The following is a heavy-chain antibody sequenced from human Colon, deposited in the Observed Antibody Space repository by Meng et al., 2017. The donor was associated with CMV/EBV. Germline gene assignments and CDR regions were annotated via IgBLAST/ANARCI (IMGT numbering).Heavy chain of an antibody. V-gene: IGHV4-59*01. CDR2: IYYSGST. CDR3: ARDNYDLWSGYFTD. J-gene: IGHJ4*02. Sequence: SETLSLTCTVSGGSISSYYWSWIRQPPGKGLEWIGYIYYSGSTNYNPSLKSRVTISVDTSKNQFSLKLTSVTAADTAVYYCARDNYDLWSGYFTDWGQGMLVTVSS. D-gene: IGHD3/OR15-3a*01. CDR1: GGSISSYY.